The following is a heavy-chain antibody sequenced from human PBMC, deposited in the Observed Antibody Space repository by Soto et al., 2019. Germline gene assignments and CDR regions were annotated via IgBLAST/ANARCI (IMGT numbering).Heavy chain of an antibody. D-gene: IGHD3-16*02. CDR2: ISGSGGST. Sequence: EVQLLESEGGLVQPGGSLRLSCAASGFTFSSYAMSWVRQAPGKGLEWVSAISGSGGSTYYADSVKGRFTISRDNSKNTLYLQMNSLRAEDTAVYYCAKGAPYVLMITFGGVITELDYWGQGTLVTVSS. CDR3: AKGAPYVLMITFGGVITELDY. CDR1: GFTFSSYA. V-gene: IGHV3-23*01. J-gene: IGHJ4*02.